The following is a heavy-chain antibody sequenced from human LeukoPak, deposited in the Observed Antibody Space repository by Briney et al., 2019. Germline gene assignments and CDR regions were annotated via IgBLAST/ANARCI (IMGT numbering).Heavy chain of an antibody. CDR2: ISSSGSTI. D-gene: IGHD6-13*01. V-gene: IGHV3-11*04. Sequence: GGSLRLSCAASGFTFSDYYMRWIRQAPGKGLEWVSYISSSGSTIYYADSVKGRFTISRDNAKNSLYLQMNSLRAEDTAVYYCARDPYSSSWYTDYWGQGTLVTVSS. CDR3: ARDPYSSSWYTDY. CDR1: GFTFSDYY. J-gene: IGHJ4*02.